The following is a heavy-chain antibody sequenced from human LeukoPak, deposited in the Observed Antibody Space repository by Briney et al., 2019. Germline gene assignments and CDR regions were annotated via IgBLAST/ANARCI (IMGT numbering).Heavy chain of an antibody. J-gene: IGHJ3*02. V-gene: IGHV1-69*06. CDR1: GGTFSSYA. CDR2: IIPIFGTA. CDR3: AGSTISANAFDI. Sequence: ASVKVSCKASGGTFSSYATSWVRQAPGQGLEWMGGIIPIFGTANYAQKFQGRVTITADKSTSTAYMELSSLRSEDTAVYYCAGSTISANAFDIWGQGTMVTVSS. D-gene: IGHD1/OR15-1a*01.